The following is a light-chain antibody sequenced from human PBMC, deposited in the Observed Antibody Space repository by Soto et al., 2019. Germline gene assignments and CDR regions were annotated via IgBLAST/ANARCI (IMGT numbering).Light chain of an antibody. J-gene: IGLJ1*01. CDR1: SSDVGGYKY. CDR2: EVS. V-gene: IGLV2-14*01. CDR3: SSYTSSSPCV. Sequence: QLVLTQPASVSGSPGQSITISCTGTSSDVGGYKYVSWYQQYPGKAPKLMIYEVSNRPSGVSNRFSGSKSGNTASLTISGLQAEDEAEYYCSSYTSSSPCVFGTGTKLTVL.